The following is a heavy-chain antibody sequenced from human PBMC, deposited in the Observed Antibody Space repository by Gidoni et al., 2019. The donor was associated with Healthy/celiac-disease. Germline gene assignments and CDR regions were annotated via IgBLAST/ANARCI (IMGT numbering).Heavy chain of an antibody. J-gene: IGHJ3*02. CDR1: GFTFSDYY. CDR2: ISSSSSYT. V-gene: IGHV3-11*06. CDR3: ARGTAMVGDAFDI. Sequence: QVQLVESGGGLVKPGGSLRLSCAASGFTFSDYYVSWLRQAPGKGLEWVSYISSSSSYTNYADSVKGRFTISRDNAKNSLYLQMNSLRAEDTAVYYCARGTAMVGDAFDIWGQGTMVTVSS. D-gene: IGHD5-18*01.